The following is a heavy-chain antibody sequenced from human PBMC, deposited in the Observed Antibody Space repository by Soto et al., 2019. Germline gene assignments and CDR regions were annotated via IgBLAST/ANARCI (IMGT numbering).Heavy chain of an antibody. CDR3: ARAEGAPAAIPNWFDP. J-gene: IGHJ5*02. D-gene: IGHD2-2*02. CDR1: GGSISSYY. Sequence: PSETLSLTCTVSGGSISSYYWSWIRQPPGKGLEWIGYIYYSGSTNYNPSLKSRVTISVDTSKNQFSLKLSSVTAADTAVYYCARAEGAPAAIPNWFDPWGQGTLVTVSS. CDR2: IYYSGST. V-gene: IGHV4-59*01.